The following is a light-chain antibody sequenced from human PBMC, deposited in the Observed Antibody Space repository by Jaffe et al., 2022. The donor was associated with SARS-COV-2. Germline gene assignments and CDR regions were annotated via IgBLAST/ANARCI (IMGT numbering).Light chain of an antibody. Sequence: QSVLTQPPSASGTPGQRVTISCSGSSSNFVGSFVYWYQQFPGTAPKLLIYRNDQRPSGVPDRFSGSKSGTSASLAISGLRSEDEADYYCATWDDSLSGQGVFGGGTKLTVL. J-gene: IGLJ2*01. V-gene: IGLV1-47*01. CDR3: ATWDDSLSGQGV. CDR2: RND. CDR1: SSNFVGSF.